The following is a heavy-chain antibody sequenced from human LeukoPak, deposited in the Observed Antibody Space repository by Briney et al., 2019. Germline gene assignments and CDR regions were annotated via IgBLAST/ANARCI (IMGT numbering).Heavy chain of an antibody. CDR2: IWYDGSNK. V-gene: IGHV3-33*01. CDR1: GFTFSSYG. J-gene: IGHJ4*02. D-gene: IGHD1-26*01. CDR3: ARDRGSYWDGGNDY. Sequence: GRSLRLSCAASGFTFSSYGMHWVRQAPGKGLEWVAVIWYDGSNKYYADSVKGRFTISRDNSKNTLYLQMNSLRAEDTAVYYCARDRGSYWDGGNDYWGQGTLVTVSS.